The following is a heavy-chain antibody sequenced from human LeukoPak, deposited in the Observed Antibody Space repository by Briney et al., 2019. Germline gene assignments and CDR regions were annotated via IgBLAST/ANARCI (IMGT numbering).Heavy chain of an antibody. V-gene: IGHV3-53*01. CDR2: LYSDGNT. J-gene: IGHJ4*02. Sequence: GGSLRPSCAASGFTVITNDMTWVRQAPGKGLEWVAVLYSDGNTKYADSVQGRLTISRDNSKNTLYLEMNSLSPDDTAVYYCARGVEPLAANTLAYWGQGTLVTVSS. CDR3: ARGVEPLAANTLAY. CDR1: GFTVITND. D-gene: IGHD1-14*01.